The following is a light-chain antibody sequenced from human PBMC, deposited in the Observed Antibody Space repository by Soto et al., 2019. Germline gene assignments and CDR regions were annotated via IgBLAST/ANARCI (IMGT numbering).Light chain of an antibody. Sequence: SYELTQAPSVSVAPGQTATISCGGKNIGTKSVHWYQQRPGQAPVVVVYDNRDRPSVIPDRFSGSNSGNTATLTINRVEPGDEAAYYCQVWDSGSDHPGVFGGGTQLTVL. CDR2: DNR. J-gene: IGLJ7*01. CDR1: NIGTKS. V-gene: IGLV3-21*02. CDR3: QVWDSGSDHPGV.